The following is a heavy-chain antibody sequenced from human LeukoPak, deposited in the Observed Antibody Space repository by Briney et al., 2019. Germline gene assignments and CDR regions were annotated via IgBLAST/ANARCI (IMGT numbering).Heavy chain of an antibody. J-gene: IGHJ4*02. CDR2: INPNSGGT. CDR3: ARVQRAGYSYGLLDY. D-gene: IGHD5-18*01. V-gene: IGHV1-2*02. CDR1: GYTFTGYY. Sequence: GASVKVSCKASGYTFTGYYMHWVRQAPGQGLEWMGWINPNSGGTNYAQKFQGRVTMTRDTSISTAYMELSRLRSDDTAVYYCARVQRAGYSYGLLDYWGQGTLVTVSS.